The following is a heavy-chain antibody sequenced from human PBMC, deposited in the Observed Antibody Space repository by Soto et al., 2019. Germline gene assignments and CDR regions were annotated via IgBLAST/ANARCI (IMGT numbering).Heavy chain of an antibody. CDR2: ISAFNGYT. Sequence: ASVKVSCKASGYTFNKYGFNWVRQAPGQGLEWMGRISAFNGYTNLAQKFQGRITLTTDASTNTAYMELQILRSDDTAMYYCARGRGVVIPAGTPDAFDVCGQGTMVTVSS. D-gene: IGHD6-13*01. V-gene: IGHV1-18*01. CDR3: ARGRGVVIPAGTPDAFDV. CDR1: GYTFNKYG. J-gene: IGHJ3*01.